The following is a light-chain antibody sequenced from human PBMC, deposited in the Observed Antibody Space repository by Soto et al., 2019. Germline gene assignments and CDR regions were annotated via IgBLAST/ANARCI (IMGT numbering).Light chain of an antibody. CDR3: QQRRDWPLT. CDR2: DAS. CDR1: QSVSLH. Sequence: EIVLTQSPANLSLSPGERATLSCRASQSVSLHLAWYQQKPGQAPRLLIYDASNRATGVPGRFSGSGSGADFSLTISSIAPEDGAIYYGQQRRDWPLTFGGGTTVYIK. J-gene: IGKJ4*01. V-gene: IGKV3-11*01.